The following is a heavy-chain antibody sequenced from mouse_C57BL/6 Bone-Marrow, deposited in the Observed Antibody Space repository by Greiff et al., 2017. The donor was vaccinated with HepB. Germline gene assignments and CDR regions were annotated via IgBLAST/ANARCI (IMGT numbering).Heavy chain of an antibody. J-gene: IGHJ3*01. V-gene: IGHV5-16*01. D-gene: IGHD2-4*01. CDR3: ARYYDWFAY. CDR1: GFTFSDYY. Sequence: DVKLVESEGGLVQPGSSMKLSCTASGFTFSDYYMAWVRQVPEKGLEWVANINYDGSSTYYLDSLKSRFIISRDNAKNILYLQMSSLKSEDTATYYCARYYDWFAYWGQGTLVTVSA. CDR2: INYDGSST.